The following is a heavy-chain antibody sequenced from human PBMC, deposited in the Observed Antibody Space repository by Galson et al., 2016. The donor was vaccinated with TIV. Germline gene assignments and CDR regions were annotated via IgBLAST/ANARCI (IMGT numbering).Heavy chain of an antibody. D-gene: IGHD3-16*01. CDR1: GYTFTRYY. CDR3: ASPHSGSYAFDY. V-gene: IGHV1-46*03. Sequence: SVKVSCKASGYTFTRYYIHWVRQAAGQGLEWMGIIDPSNGGTTYAQKFQGRLTLTRDTSTSTVYFELSSLTSEDTALYYCASPHSGSYAFDYWGQGTLVTVSS. CDR2: IDPSNGGT. J-gene: IGHJ4*02.